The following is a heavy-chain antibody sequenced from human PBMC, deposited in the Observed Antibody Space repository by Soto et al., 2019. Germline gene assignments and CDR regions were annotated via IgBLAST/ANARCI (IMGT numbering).Heavy chain of an antibody. CDR1: GDTFTNFG. CDR2: IATYNSNK. D-gene: IGHD3-10*01. J-gene: IGHJ5*02. V-gene: IGHV1-18*01. Sequence: HLVQSGPEVKKPGASVTVSCKTSGDTFTNFGLSWVRQAPGQGLEWMGWIATYNSNKNYAQKFQGRLTLTTDTSTSTGYMELKSLEYDDTAVYYCARVLRGVGNWFVPWGHVTLVTVSS. CDR3: ARVLRGVGNWFVP.